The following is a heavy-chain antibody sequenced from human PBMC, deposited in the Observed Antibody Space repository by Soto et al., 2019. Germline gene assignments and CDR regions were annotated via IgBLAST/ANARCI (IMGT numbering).Heavy chain of an antibody. CDR3: GRAEYCSGGSCDLAANL. Sequence: QVQLVQSGAEVKKPGSSVKVSCKASGGTFSSYAISWVRQAPGQGLEWMGGIIPIFGTANYAQKFQGRVTITADESTSPAYMEPSSLRSEDTAVYYWGRAEYCSGGSCDLAANLLGQGTLVTVSS. J-gene: IGHJ5*02. D-gene: IGHD2-15*01. CDR2: IIPIFGTA. V-gene: IGHV1-69*12. CDR1: GGTFSSYA.